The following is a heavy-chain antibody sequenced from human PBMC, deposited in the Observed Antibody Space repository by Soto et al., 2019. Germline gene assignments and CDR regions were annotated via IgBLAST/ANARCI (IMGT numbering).Heavy chain of an antibody. CDR3: TRPTPLDILTGYSPIRYYYYGMDV. D-gene: IGHD3-9*01. V-gene: IGHV3-23*01. CDR2: ISGSGGNT. J-gene: IGHJ6*02. CDR1: GFAFSSYA. Sequence: GGSLRLSCAASGFAFSSYAMSWVRLAPGKGLEVDTDISGSGGNTYYADSVKGRFTISRDNSKNTLYLQMNSLKTEDTAVYYCTRPTPLDILTGYSPIRYYYYGMDVWGQGTTVTVSS.